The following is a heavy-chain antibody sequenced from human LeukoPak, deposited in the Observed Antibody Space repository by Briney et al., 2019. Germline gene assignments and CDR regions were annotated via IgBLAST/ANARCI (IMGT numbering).Heavy chain of an antibody. D-gene: IGHD2-15*01. CDR2: IYTSGST. Sequence: PSETLSLTCTVSGGSISRYYWSWIRQPAGKGLEWIGRIYTSGSTNYNPSLKSRVTMSVDTSKNQFSLKLSSVTAADTAVYYCARDRGRYCSGGSCYMFRDYYYGMDVWGQGTTVTVSS. J-gene: IGHJ6*02. CDR1: GGSISRYY. V-gene: IGHV4-4*07. CDR3: ARDRGRYCSGGSCYMFRDYYYGMDV.